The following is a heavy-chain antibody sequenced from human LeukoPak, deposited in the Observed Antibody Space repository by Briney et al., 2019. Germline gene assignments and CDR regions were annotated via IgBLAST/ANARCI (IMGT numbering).Heavy chain of an antibody. Sequence: ASVKVSCKASGGTFSSYAISWVRQAPGQGLEWMGGFDPEDGETIYAQKFQGRVTMTEDTSTDTAYMELSSLRSEDTAVYYCATVENNWRDAFDIWGQGTMVTVSS. V-gene: IGHV1-24*01. D-gene: IGHD1-20*01. CDR1: GGTFSSYA. CDR3: ATVENNWRDAFDI. J-gene: IGHJ3*02. CDR2: FDPEDGET.